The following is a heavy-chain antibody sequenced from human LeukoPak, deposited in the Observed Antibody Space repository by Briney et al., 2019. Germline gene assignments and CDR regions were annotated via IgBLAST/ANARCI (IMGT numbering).Heavy chain of an antibody. CDR3: VTSTVTTEQTTNAY. V-gene: IGHV3-30*03. CDR2: ISSDGSNK. Sequence: GGSLRLSCAASGFTFRNYGMNWVRQAPGKGPEWVAVISSDGSNKYYADSVKGRFTISRDNSKNTLYLQMNSLRAEDTAVYYCVTSTVTTEQTTNAYWGQGTLATVSS. J-gene: IGHJ4*02. CDR1: GFTFRNYG. D-gene: IGHD4-17*01.